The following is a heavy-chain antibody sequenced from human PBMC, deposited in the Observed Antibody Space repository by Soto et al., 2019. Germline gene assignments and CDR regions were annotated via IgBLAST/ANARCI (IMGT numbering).Heavy chain of an antibody. D-gene: IGHD6-13*01. CDR2: INVDASRI. Sequence: EVQLVESGGGLVQPGGSLRLSCAASGFTFSSYWMHWVRQAPGEGLLWVSRINVDASRITYADSVKGRFTISRDNAKNKLYLQMESLRAEGTAVYYCVIDSVGRSWPPPLDYWGQGTLVTVSS. J-gene: IGHJ4*02. CDR3: VIDSVGRSWPPPLDY. V-gene: IGHV3-74*01. CDR1: GFTFSSYW.